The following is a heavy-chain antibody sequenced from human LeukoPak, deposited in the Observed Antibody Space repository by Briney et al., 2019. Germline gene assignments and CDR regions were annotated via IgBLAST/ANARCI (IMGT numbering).Heavy chain of an antibody. Sequence: SGGSLRFSCAASRFTFSSYGMHWVRQAPGKGLEWVAVISYDGSNKYYADSVKGRFTISRDNSKNTLYLQMNSLRAEDTAVYYCAKDPTAGWGYGGNRHYFDYWGQGTLVTVSS. CDR3: AKDPTAGWGYGGNRHYFDY. CDR1: RFTFSSYG. J-gene: IGHJ4*02. CDR2: ISYDGSNK. D-gene: IGHD4-23*01. V-gene: IGHV3-30*18.